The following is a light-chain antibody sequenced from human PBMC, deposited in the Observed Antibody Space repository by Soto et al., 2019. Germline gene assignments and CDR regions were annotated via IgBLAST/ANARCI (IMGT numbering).Light chain of an antibody. CDR1: QSVSISY. J-gene: IGKJ1*01. CDR3: PQYDSSPKT. V-gene: IGKV3-20*01. Sequence: IVLTHSAGTLSFSPGEIATLSFRASQSVSISYLAWYQQKPGQAPRLLIYGASSRATGIPDRFSGSGSGTDFTLTISRLEPEDFAVYYCPQYDSSPKTFGQGTKVDIK. CDR2: GAS.